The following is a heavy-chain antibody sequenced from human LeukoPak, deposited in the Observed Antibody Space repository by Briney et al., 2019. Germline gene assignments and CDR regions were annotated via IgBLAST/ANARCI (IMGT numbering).Heavy chain of an antibody. J-gene: IGHJ6*03. V-gene: IGHV3-7*01. CDR1: GFTFSTYG. CDR3: ARIAALYFYYMVV. D-gene: IGHD6-13*01. Sequence: GGSLRLSCVASGFTFSTYGMHWVRQAPGKGLEWVANIRQDGSEAYYVDSVKGRFTISRDNAKNSLYLQMNYLRAEDSAVYYCARIAALYFYYMVVWGKGTTVTVSS. CDR2: IRQDGSEA.